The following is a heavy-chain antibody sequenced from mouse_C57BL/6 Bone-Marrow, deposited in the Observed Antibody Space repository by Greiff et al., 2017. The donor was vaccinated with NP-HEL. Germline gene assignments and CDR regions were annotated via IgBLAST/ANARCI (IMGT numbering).Heavy chain of an antibody. CDR1: GYTFTSYW. CDR3: ARGDGLGWFAY. J-gene: IGHJ3*01. V-gene: IGHV1-69*01. Sequence: QVQLQQPGAELVMPGASVKLSCKASGYTFTSYWMHWVKQRPGQGLEWIGEIDPSDSYTNYNQKFKGKSTLTVDKSSSTAYMQLSRLTSEDSAVYYCARGDGLGWFAYWGQGTLVTVSA. D-gene: IGHD2-3*01. CDR2: IDPSDSYT.